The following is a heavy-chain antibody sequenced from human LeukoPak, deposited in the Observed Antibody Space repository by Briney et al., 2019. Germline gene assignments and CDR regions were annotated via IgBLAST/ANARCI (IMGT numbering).Heavy chain of an antibody. CDR1: GYTFTGYY. CDR3: ARLDGTPRRGYTPN. V-gene: IGHV1-2*02. D-gene: IGHD5-18*01. CDR2: INPNSGGT. J-gene: IGHJ4*02. Sequence: ASVKVSCKASGYTFTGYYMHWVRQAPGQGLEWMGWINPNSGGTNYAQKFQGRVTMTRDTSISTAYMELSSLRSEDTAVYYCARLDGTPRRGYTPNWGQGTLVTVSS.